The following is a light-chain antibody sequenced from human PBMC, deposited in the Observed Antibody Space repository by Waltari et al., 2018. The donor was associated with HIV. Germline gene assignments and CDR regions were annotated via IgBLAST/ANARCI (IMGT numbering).Light chain of an antibody. CDR1: ALPKND. J-gene: IGLJ2*01. CDR2: QDT. CDR3: QSANNSDVI. V-gene: IGLV3-25*03. Sequence: SYELTQTPSVSLSPGQTAKILCSGDALPKNDVYGYRQKAGQAPVMIIFQDTKRPSDIPARFSASSAGTTATLTISGVQAEDEADYFCQSANNSDVIFGGGTKLTVL.